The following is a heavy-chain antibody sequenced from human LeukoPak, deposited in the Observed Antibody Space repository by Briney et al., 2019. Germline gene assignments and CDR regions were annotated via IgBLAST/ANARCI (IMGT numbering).Heavy chain of an antibody. CDR1: GFTFSSYA. D-gene: IGHD5-18*01. J-gene: IGHJ3*02. CDR2: ISSSSSYI. V-gene: IGHV3-21*01. CDR3: ARMRNTAMVLAGAFDI. Sequence: GGSLRLSCAASGFTFSSYAMSWVRQAPGKGLEWVSSISSSSSYIYYADSVKGRFTISRDNAKNSLYLQMNSLRAEDTAVYYCARMRNTAMVLAGAFDIWGQGTMVTVSS.